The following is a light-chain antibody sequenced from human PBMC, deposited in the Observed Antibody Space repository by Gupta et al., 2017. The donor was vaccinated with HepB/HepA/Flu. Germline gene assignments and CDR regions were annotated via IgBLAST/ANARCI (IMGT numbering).Light chain of an antibody. Sequence: DIQMTPSPSTLSASVGDRVTITCRASQRISSWLAWYQQKPGKAPKLLISKASTLESGVPSRFSGSGSETEFILTITSLQPDDFATYYCQQYSSYMFTFGPGTKVDLK. CDR3: QQYSSYMFT. CDR2: KAS. V-gene: IGKV1-5*03. CDR1: QRISSW. J-gene: IGKJ3*01.